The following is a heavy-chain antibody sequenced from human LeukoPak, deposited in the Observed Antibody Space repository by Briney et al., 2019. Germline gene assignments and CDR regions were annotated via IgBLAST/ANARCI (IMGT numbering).Heavy chain of an antibody. CDR1: GYTFTSNY. J-gene: IGHJ4*02. V-gene: IGHV1-46*01. Sequence: ASVKVSCKAFGYTFTSNYMHWVRQAPGQGPEWMGVISPSGGSTTYAQKFQGRVTLTRDMSTSTDYLELSSLRSEDTAVYYCARVSGAVAAEHFDYWGQGTLVTVSS. D-gene: IGHD6-19*01. CDR3: ARVSGAVAAEHFDY. CDR2: ISPSGGST.